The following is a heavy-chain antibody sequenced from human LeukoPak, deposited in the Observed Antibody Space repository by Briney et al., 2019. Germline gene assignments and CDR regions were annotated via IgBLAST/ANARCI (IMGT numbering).Heavy chain of an antibody. J-gene: IGHJ4*02. D-gene: IGHD3-9*01. V-gene: IGHV3-30*02. CDR3: AKGGDFIRVIITLYYFDY. CDR1: GFTFSSYG. CDR2: IRYDGSNK. Sequence: GGSLRLSCAASGFTFSSYGMHWVRQAPGKGLEWVAFIRYDGSNKYYADSVKGRFTISRDNSKNTLYLQMNSLRAEDTAVYYCAKGGDFIRVIITLYYFDYWGQGTLVTVSS.